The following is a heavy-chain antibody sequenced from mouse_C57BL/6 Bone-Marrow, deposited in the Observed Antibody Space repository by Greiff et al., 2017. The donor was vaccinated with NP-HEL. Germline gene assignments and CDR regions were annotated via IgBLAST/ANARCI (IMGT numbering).Heavy chain of an antibody. CDR1: GYTFTSYW. D-gene: IGHD2-3*01. CDR3: ADGDGYWGYFDV. J-gene: IGHJ1*03. Sequence: QVQLQQPGAELVKPGASVKLSCKASGYTFTSYWMHWVKQRPGQGLEWIGMIHPNSGRTNYNEKFKSKATLTVDKSSSTAYMQLSSLTAEDAAVDYGADGDGYWGYFDVWGTGTTVTVSA. V-gene: IGHV1-64*01. CDR2: IHPNSGRT.